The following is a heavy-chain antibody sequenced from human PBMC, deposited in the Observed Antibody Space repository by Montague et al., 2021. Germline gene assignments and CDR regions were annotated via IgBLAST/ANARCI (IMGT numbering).Heavy chain of an antibody. J-gene: IGHJ5*02. Sequence: CAISGDSVSMTRASGDCSRQSPSRGLEWLGRTYFMSKWYYDYAVSVKSRITIHPDTSKNQFSLPLNSVTPEDTAVYYFTRSITVVRGCLFDPWGQGTLVTVSS. D-gene: IGHD3-10*01. CDR2: TYFMSKWYY. CDR3: TRSITVVRGCLFDP. V-gene: IGHV6-1*01. CDR1: GDSVSMTRAS.